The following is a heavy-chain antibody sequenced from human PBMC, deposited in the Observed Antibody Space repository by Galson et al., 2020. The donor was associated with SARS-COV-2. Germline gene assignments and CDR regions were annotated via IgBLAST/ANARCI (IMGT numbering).Heavy chain of an antibody. Sequence: SATLSLTCTVSGGSISSGGYYWSWIRQHPGKSLEWIGYIYYSGSTYYNPSLKSRVTISVDTSKNQFSLKLSSVTAADTAVYYCARGITIFGVVNTIDYWGQGTLVTVSS. D-gene: IGHD3-3*01. CDR3: ARGITIFGVVNTIDY. J-gene: IGHJ4*02. CDR2: IYYSGST. V-gene: IGHV4-31*03. CDR1: GGSISSGGYY.